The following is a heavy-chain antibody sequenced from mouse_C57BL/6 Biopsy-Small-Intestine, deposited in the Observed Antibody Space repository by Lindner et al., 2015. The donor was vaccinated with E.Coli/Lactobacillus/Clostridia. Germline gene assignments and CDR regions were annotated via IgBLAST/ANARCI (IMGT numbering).Heavy chain of an antibody. CDR3: ARGTRLDY. D-gene: IGHD3-3*01. V-gene: IGHV1-82*01. CDR1: GYAFSSSW. J-gene: IGHJ2*01. CDR2: IYPGDGDT. Sequence: VQLQESGPELVKPGASVKISCKASGYAFSSSWMNWVKQRPGKGLEWIGRIYPGDGDTNCNGKFKGKATLTADKSSSTAYMQLSSLTSEDSAVYFCARGTRLDYWGQGTTLTVSS.